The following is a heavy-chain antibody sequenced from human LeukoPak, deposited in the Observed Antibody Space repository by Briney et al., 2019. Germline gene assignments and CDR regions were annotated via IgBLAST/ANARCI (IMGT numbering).Heavy chain of an antibody. J-gene: IGHJ3*02. CDR3: ARWTIFGVGEVDAFDI. CDR2: INHSGST. D-gene: IGHD3-3*01. CDR1: GGSFSGYY. V-gene: IGHV4-34*01. Sequence: PSETLSLTCAVYGGSFSGYYWSWIRQPPGKGLEWIGEINHSGSTNYNPSLKSRVTISVDTSKNQFSLKLSSVTAADTAVYYCARWTIFGVGEVDAFDIWGQGTMVTVSS.